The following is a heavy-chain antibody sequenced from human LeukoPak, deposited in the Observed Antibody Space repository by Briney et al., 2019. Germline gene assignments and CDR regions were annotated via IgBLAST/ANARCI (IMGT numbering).Heavy chain of an antibody. CDR1: GFTFSDYW. Sequence: PGGSLRLSCAASGFTFSDYWMHWVRQVPGEGLVWVSRISGDGTKTAYAGSVKGRFTISRDNARNTLYLQMNSLRADDASVYYCARGGGLYGPFDYWGQGTLVTVSS. CDR2: ISGDGTKT. D-gene: IGHD3-16*01. V-gene: IGHV3-74*01. J-gene: IGHJ4*02. CDR3: ARGGGLYGPFDY.